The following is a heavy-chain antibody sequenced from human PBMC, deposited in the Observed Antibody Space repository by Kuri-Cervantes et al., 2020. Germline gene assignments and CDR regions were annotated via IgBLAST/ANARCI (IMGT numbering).Heavy chain of an antibody. CDR2: IKHSGGT. D-gene: IGHD2-15*01. CDR1: GGSFSGYY. V-gene: IGHV4-34*01. CDR3: AKMDNSRDIFKYYYFYYMDV. Sequence: ESLKISCAVYGGSFSGYYWSWIRQPPGKGLEWIGEIKHSGGTNYNPSLKSRVTISVDTSKNQFSLKLTSVTAADTAVYFCAKMDNSRDIFKYYYFYYMDVWGKGTTVTVSS. J-gene: IGHJ6*03.